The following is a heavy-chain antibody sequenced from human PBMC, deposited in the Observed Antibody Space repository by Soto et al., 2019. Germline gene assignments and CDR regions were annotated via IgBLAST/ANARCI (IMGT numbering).Heavy chain of an antibody. J-gene: IGHJ4*01. D-gene: IGHD1-26*01. V-gene: IGHV1-2*04. Sequence: ASVKVSCKASGYTFTGYHMHWVRQAPGQGLEWMGWIYPNSGGTNYAQKFQGWVTLNRDTSISADYMELSRLSSNDTAVYFCVRVPRQNTYVYSCVTGPGIYCFEYLGQGTLVTVSS. CDR1: GYTFTGYH. CDR3: VRVPRQNTYVYSCVTGPGIYCFEY. CDR2: IYPNSGGT.